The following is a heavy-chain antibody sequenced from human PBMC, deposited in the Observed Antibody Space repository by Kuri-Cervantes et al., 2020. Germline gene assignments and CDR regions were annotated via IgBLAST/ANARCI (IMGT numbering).Heavy chain of an antibody. Sequence: GGSLRLSCKASGGTFSSYTISWARQAPGQGLEWMGIINPSGGSTNYAEKFQSRVTMTRDTSTSTVYMELSSLRSEDTAVYYCASGGYDTSGFDYWGQGTLVTVSS. CDR3: ASGGYDTSGFDY. V-gene: IGHV1-46*01. D-gene: IGHD3-22*01. CDR1: GGTFSSYT. J-gene: IGHJ4*02. CDR2: INPSGGST.